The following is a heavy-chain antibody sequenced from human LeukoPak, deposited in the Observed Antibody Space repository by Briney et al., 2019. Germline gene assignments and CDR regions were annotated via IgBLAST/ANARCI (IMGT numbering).Heavy chain of an antibody. CDR3: AIADEYSSSSIFDY. Sequence: SETLSLTCTVSGGSISSSSYYWGWIRQPPGKGLEWIGSIYYSGNTHYNPSLKSRVTISVDTSKNQFSLRLSSVTAADTAVYYCAIADEYSSSSIFDYWGQGTLVTVSS. CDR1: GGSISSSSYY. J-gene: IGHJ4*02. D-gene: IGHD6-6*01. CDR2: IYYSGNT. V-gene: IGHV4-39*01.